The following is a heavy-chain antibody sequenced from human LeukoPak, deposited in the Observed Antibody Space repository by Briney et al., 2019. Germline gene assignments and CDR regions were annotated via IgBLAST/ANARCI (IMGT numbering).Heavy chain of an antibody. Sequence: SETLSLTCAVYGGSFSGYYWSWIRQPPGKGLEWIGEIDHSGSTNYNPSLKSRVTISVDTSKNQFSLKLCSVTAADTAVYYCARHGSGHDYWGQGTLVTVSS. D-gene: IGHD3-10*01. CDR3: ARHGSGHDY. CDR1: GGSFSGYY. J-gene: IGHJ4*02. V-gene: IGHV4-34*01. CDR2: IDHSGST.